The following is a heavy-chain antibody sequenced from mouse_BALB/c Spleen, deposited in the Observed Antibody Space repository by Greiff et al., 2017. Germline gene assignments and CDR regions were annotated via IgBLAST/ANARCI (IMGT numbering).Heavy chain of an antibody. V-gene: IGHV1-66*01. CDR1: GYSFTSYY. D-gene: IGHD4-1*01. Sequence: QVQLQQSGPELVKPGASVKISCKASGYSFTSYYIHWVKQRPGQGLEWIGWIFPGSGNTKYNEKFKGKATLTADTSSSTAYMQLSSLTSEDSAVYFCARGWDGDFDYWGQGTTLTVSS. CDR2: IFPGSGNT. J-gene: IGHJ2*01. CDR3: ARGWDGDFDY.